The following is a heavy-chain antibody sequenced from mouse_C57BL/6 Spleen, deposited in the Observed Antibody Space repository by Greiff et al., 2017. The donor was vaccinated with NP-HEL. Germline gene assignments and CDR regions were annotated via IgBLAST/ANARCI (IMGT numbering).Heavy chain of an antibody. Sequence: VKVVESGPELVKPGASVKISCKASGYAFSSSWMNWVKQRPGKGLEWIGRIYPGDGDTNYNGKFKGKATLTADKSSSTAYMQLSSLTSEDSAVYFCARNYGSSYPSMDYWGQGTSVTVSS. CDR3: ARNYGSSYPSMDY. CDR2: IYPGDGDT. D-gene: IGHD1-1*01. CDR1: GYAFSSSW. V-gene: IGHV1-82*01. J-gene: IGHJ4*01.